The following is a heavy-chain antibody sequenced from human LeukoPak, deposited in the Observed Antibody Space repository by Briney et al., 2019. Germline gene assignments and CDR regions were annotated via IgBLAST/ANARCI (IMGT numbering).Heavy chain of an antibody. J-gene: IGHJ5*02. V-gene: IGHV1-2*02. D-gene: IGHD3-22*01. CDR1: GYTFTGYY. Sequence: ASVKVSCKASGYTFTGYYMHRVRQAPGQGLEWMGWINPNSGGTNYAQKFQGRVTMTRDTSISTAYMELSRLRSDDTAVYYCARGGPYDSSGYYYVYWFDPWGQGTLVTVSS. CDR3: ARGGPYDSSGYYYVYWFDP. CDR2: INPNSGGT.